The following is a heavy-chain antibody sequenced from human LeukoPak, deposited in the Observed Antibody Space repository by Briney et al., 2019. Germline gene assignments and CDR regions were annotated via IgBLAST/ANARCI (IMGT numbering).Heavy chain of an antibody. V-gene: IGHV5-51*01. D-gene: IGHD3-16*01. CDR1: GFTFSTYS. CDR3: ARHSCYDS. CDR2: IYAGDSST. J-gene: IGHJ4*02. Sequence: GESLKISCKGSGFTFSTYSFAWVRQIPGKGLEWMGVIYAGDSSTTYSPSFQGQVTISVDKSISTAYLQWSSLKASDSAIYYCARHSCYDSWGQGTLVTVSS.